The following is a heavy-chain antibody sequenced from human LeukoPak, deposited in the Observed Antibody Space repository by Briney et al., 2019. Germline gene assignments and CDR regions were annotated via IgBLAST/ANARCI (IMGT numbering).Heavy chain of an antibody. CDR2: ISSSSSYT. Sequence: PGGSLRLSCAASGFTFSDYYMSWIRQAPGKGLEWVSYISSSSSYTNYADSVKGRFTISRDNAKNSLYLQMNSLRAEDTAVYYCAKDPKLWFGESPFDYWGQGTLVTVSS. CDR3: AKDPKLWFGESPFDY. D-gene: IGHD3-10*01. V-gene: IGHV3-11*05. CDR1: GFTFSDYY. J-gene: IGHJ4*02.